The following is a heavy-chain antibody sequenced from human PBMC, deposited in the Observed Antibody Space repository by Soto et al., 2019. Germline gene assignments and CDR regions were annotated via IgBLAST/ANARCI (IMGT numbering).Heavy chain of an antibody. CDR3: ARDGWGSNWYFDL. Sequence: LRLSCGAPGVTFKDYGMHWVRQAPGKGLEWVAVISYDGKQTYYADSVKGRFTISKDKSKRTLFLQMNSLRVDDTAVYYCARDGWGSNWYFDLWGRGTLVTV. V-gene: IGHV3-30*03. J-gene: IGHJ2*01. CDR1: GVTFKDYG. CDR2: ISYDGKQT. D-gene: IGHD3-16*01.